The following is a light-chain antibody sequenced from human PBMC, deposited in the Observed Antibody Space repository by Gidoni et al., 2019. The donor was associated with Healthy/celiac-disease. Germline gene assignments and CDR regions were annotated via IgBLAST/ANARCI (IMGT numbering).Light chain of an antibody. J-gene: IGKJ1*01. CDR2: AAS. CDR1: QSSSSY. V-gene: IGKV1-39*01. Sequence: DIQMTQSPSSLSASVGDRVTITCRAIQSSSSYLNWYQQKPGKAPKLLIYAASSLQSGVPSRFSGSGSGTDFTLTISSLQPDDFATYYCQQSYSTPRTFGQGTKVEIK. CDR3: QQSYSTPRT.